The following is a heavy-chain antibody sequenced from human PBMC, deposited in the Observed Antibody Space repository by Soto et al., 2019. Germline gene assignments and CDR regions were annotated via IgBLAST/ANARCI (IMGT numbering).Heavy chain of an antibody. Sequence: SETLSLTCTVSGGSISSGGYYWSWIRQPPGKGLEWIGEINHSGSTNYNPSLKSRVTISLDTSKNQFSLKLSSVTAADTAVYYCARANLRYFDYWGQGALVTVSS. V-gene: IGHV4-39*07. CDR1: GGSISSGGYY. CDR3: ARANLRYFDY. D-gene: IGHD3-9*01. J-gene: IGHJ4*02. CDR2: INHSGST.